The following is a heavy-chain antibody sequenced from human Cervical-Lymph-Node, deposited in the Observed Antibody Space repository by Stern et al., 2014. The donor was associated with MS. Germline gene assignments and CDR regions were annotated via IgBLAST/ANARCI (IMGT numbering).Heavy chain of an antibody. CDR2: IIPMVDPA. V-gene: IGHV1-69*06. J-gene: IGHJ4*02. CDR1: GGTFSADI. CDR3: ATDHPDIVVVPAAMNS. Sequence: QVQLVQSGAEVKKPGSSVKVSCKASGGTFSADIFSWVRQAPGQGLEWMGRIIPMVDPADYAQKFQGRVTITADKSTDTAYMELSSLRSEDTAVYYCATDHPDIVVVPAAMNSWGQGTLVTVSP. D-gene: IGHD2-2*01.